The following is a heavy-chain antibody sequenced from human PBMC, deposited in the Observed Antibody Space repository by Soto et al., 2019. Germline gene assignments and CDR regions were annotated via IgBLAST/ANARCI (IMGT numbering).Heavy chain of an antibody. V-gene: IGHV4-34*01. J-gene: IGHJ5*02. D-gene: IGHD5-12*01. CDR1: GGSFSGYY. CDR3: ARGRSGYDAGSFDP. Sequence: SETLSLTCAVYGGSFSGYYWSWIRQPPGKGLEWIGEINHSGSTNYNPSLKSRVTISVDTSKNQFSLKLSSVTAADTAVYYCARGRSGYDAGSFDPWGQGTLVTVSS. CDR2: INHSGST.